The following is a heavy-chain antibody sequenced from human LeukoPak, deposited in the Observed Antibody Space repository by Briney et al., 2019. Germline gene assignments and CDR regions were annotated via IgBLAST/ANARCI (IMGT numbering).Heavy chain of an antibody. CDR2: ISAYNGNT. V-gene: IGHV1-18*01. J-gene: IGHJ6*03. Sequence: ASVKVSCKASGYTFTSYGISWVRQAPGQGLEGMGWISAYNGNTNYAQKLKGRVTMTTDTSTTPAYMELRSLRSDDTAVYYCARLHDYNYYYMDVWGKGTTVTVSS. D-gene: IGHD5-18*01. CDR3: ARLHDYNYYYMDV. CDR1: GYTFTSYG.